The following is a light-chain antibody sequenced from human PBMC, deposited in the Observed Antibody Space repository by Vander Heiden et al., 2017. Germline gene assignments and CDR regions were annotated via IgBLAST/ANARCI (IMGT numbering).Light chain of an antibody. Sequence: DIQMTQSPSSLSASVGDRVTITCRASQCISSYLNWYQQKPGKAPKLLIYGASSLQSGVPLRFSGSGSGTDFALTISSLQPADFAIYYCQQSYSNPFTFGPGTKVDIK. V-gene: IGKV1-39*01. J-gene: IGKJ3*01. CDR2: GAS. CDR3: QQSYSNPFT. CDR1: QCISSY.